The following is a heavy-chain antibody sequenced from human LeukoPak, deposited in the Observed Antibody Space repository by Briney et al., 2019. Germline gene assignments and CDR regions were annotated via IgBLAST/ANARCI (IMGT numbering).Heavy chain of an antibody. CDR2: IYYSGST. CDR3: ARGYSSSSYYFDS. Sequence: SGTLSLTCVVAGDSISTNNWWTWVRQPPGQGLEWIGYIYYSGSTNYNPSLKSRVTMSVDTSKNQFSLKLTSVTAADTAVYYCARGYSSSSYYFDSWGQGTLVSVSS. CDR1: GDSISTNNW. V-gene: IGHV4-4*02. J-gene: IGHJ4*02. D-gene: IGHD6-6*01.